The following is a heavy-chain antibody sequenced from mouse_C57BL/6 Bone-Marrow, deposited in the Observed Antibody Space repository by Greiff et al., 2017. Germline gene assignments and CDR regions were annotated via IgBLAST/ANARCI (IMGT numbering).Heavy chain of an antibody. CDR3: ARERSHFDY. CDR2: FDPSDSYT. V-gene: IGHV1-69*01. Sequence: QVQLQQPGAELVMPGASVKLSCKASGYTFTSYWLPWVKQRPRQGLEWIGEFDPSDSYTNYNQKFKGKSTLTVDKDASTAYMQLSSLTSEDAAVYYCARERSHFDYWGQGTTLTVSS. CDR1: GYTFTSYW. J-gene: IGHJ2*01.